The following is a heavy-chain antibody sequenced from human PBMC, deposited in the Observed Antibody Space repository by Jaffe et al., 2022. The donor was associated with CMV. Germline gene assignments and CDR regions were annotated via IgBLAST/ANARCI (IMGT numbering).Heavy chain of an antibody. V-gene: IGHV3-74*01. D-gene: IGHD1-26*01. CDR2: INSDGSST. CDR1: GFTFSSYW. CDR3: ARWGGSYHYRNDAFDI. Sequence: EVQLVESGGGLVQPGGSLRLSCAASGFTFSSYWMHWVRQAPGKGLVWVSRINSDGSSTSYADSVKGRFTISRDNAKNTLYLQMNSLRAEDTAVYYCARWGGSYHYRNDAFDIWGQGTMVTVSS. J-gene: IGHJ3*02.